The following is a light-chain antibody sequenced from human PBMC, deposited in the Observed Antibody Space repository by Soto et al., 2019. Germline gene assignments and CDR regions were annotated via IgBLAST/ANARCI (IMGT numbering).Light chain of an antibody. Sequence: DIQMTQPPSTLSGSVGDRVTITFRASQTISSWLAWYQQKPGKAPKLLIYKASTLKSGVPSRFSGSGSGTVFTLTISSLQPEDFATYYCQQLNSYPLTFGGGTKVDIK. CDR1: QTISSW. CDR2: KAS. CDR3: QQLNSYPLT. V-gene: IGKV1-5*03. J-gene: IGKJ4*01.